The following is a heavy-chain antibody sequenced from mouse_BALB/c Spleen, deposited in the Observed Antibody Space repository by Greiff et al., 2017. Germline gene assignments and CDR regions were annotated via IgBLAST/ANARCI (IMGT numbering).Heavy chain of an antibody. CDR1: GFTFSSFG. CDR2: ISSGSSTI. V-gene: IGHV5-17*02. Sequence: DVQLVESGGGLVQPGGSRKLSCAASGFTFSSFGMHWVRQAPEKGLEWVAYISSGSSTIYYADTVKGRFTISRDNPKNTLFLQMTSLRSEDTAMYYCAREFITTASYAMDYWGQGTSVTVSS. J-gene: IGHJ4*01. CDR3: AREFITTASYAMDY. D-gene: IGHD1-2*01.